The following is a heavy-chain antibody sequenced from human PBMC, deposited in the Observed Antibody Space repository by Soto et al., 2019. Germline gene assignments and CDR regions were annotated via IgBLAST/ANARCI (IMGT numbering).Heavy chain of an antibody. J-gene: IGHJ4*02. Sequence: GGSLRLSCTASGFTFGDYAMSWFRQAPGKGLEWVGFIRSKAYGGTTEYAASVKGRFTISRDDSKSIAYLQMNSLKTEDTAVYYCTRGIVTVTTLFDYWGQGTLVTVSS. V-gene: IGHV3-49*03. CDR3: TRGIVTVTTLFDY. D-gene: IGHD4-17*01. CDR2: IRSKAYGGTT. CDR1: GFTFGDYA.